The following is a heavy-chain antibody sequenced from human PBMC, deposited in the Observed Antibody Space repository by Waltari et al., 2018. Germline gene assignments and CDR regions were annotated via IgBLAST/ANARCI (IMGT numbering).Heavy chain of an antibody. CDR3: ARTAYDHLTGYPTLDH. Sequence: QVQLQESGPGLVKPSETLSLTCSVSGAYFESSSHYWGWVRQPPGKGLEWIGSIYYSGSNYYNPSLKSRVNMSVDTANYQCSLKVTSVTAADTAIYYCARTAYDHLTGYPTLDHWGQGILVTVSS. J-gene: IGHJ4*02. D-gene: IGHD3-9*01. CDR2: IYYSGSN. V-gene: IGHV4-39*07. CDR1: GAYFESSSHY.